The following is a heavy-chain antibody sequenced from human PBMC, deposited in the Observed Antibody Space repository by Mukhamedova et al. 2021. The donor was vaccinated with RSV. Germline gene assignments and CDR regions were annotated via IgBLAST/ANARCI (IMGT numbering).Heavy chain of an antibody. CDR3: ARGLIPDAFDI. V-gene: IGHV3-21*01. D-gene: IGHD2-2*02. J-gene: IGHJ3*02. Sequence: VHGRFTISRDNAKNSLYLQMNSLRAEDTAVYYCARGLIPDAFDIWGQGTMVTVSS.